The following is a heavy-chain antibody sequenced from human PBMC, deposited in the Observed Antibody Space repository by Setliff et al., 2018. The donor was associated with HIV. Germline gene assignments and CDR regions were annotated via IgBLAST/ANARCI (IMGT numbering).Heavy chain of an antibody. CDR1: GASIASSNYY. CDR2: LYYRGGTS. Sequence: SETLSLTCSVSGASIASSNYYWGWVRQPPGKGLEWIGNLYYRGGTSYHNPSLKSRVTTSVDTSKNQFSLRLSSVTAADTAVYYCARTPEPMGIVGARGIDYWGQGTLVPVSS. J-gene: IGHJ4*02. V-gene: IGHV4-39*01. D-gene: IGHD1-26*01. CDR3: ARTPEPMGIVGARGIDY.